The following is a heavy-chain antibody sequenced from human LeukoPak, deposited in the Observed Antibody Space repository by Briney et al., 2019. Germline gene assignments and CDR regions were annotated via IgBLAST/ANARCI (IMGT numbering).Heavy chain of an antibody. V-gene: IGHV3-30*18. CDR2: ISYDGSNA. J-gene: IGHJ5*02. CDR3: VKGDWHGSGNYYSDQFRP. D-gene: IGHD3-10*01. CDR1: GFDFGAYG. Sequence: GGSLRLSCAASGFDFGAYGMHWVRQAPGKGVDWVAVISYDGSNAYYGDSVKDRFTISRDNSPNTLFLQMNTLTTDDTAAYYCVKGDWHGSGNYYSDQFRPWGPGTLVTVS.